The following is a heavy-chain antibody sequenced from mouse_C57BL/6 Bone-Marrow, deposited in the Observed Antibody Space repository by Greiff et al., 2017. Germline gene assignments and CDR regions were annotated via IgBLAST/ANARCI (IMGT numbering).Heavy chain of an antibody. D-gene: IGHD2-4*01. CDR1: GFTFSDYG. V-gene: IGHV5-17*01. J-gene: IGHJ3*01. Sequence: EVKLQESGGGLVKPGGSLKLSCAASGFTFSDYGMHWVRQAPEKGLEWVAYISSGSSTIYYADTVKGRFTISRDNATNTLFLQMTRLRSEDTAMYYCARGGLPWFAYWGQGTLVTVSA. CDR3: ARGGLPWFAY. CDR2: ISSGSSTI.